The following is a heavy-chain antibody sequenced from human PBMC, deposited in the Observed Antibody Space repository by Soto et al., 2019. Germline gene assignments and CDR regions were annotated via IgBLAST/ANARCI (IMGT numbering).Heavy chain of an antibody. CDR3: ARMGSYPDYFDY. CDR2: IIPIFGTA. J-gene: IGHJ4*02. CDR1: GGTFSSYA. D-gene: IGHD1-26*01. V-gene: IGHV1-69*06. Sequence: GASVKVSFKASGGTFSSYAISWVRQAPGQGLEWMGGIIPIFGTANYAQKFQGRVTITADKSTSTAYMELSSLRSEDTAVYYCARMGSYPDYFDYWGQGTLVTVSS.